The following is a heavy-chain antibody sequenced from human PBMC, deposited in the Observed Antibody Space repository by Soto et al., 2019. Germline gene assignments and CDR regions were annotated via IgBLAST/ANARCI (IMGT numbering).Heavy chain of an antibody. D-gene: IGHD6-13*01. CDR1: GGSISSSNW. CDR3: ARFIAAAGTYYFDY. V-gene: IGHV4-4*02. CDR2: IYHSGST. Sequence: TSETLSLTCAVSGGSISSSNWWSWVRQPPGKGLEWIGEIYHSGSTNYNPSLKSRVTISVDKSKNQFSLKLSSVTAADTDVYYCARFIAAAGTYYFDYWGQGTLVTVSS. J-gene: IGHJ4*02.